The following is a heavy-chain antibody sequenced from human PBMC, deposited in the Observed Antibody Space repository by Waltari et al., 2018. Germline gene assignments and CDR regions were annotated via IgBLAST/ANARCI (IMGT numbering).Heavy chain of an antibody. CDR1: GFRFSSYW. Sequence: VQLVVSGGGSVQPGGSLRLSCAASGFRFSSYWMHWVRQGPGEGLVCVSRINGDGSSTTYADSVQGRFTTTRDNAKNTLYLEMNSLRTEDTGVYYCAREENYDYAMDVWGQGTTVTVSS. CDR2: INGDGSST. J-gene: IGHJ6*02. V-gene: IGHV3-74*01. CDR3: AREENYDYAMDV.